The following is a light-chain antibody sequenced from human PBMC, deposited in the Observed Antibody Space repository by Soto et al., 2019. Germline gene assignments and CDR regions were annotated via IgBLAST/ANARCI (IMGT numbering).Light chain of an antibody. CDR3: QQRSNWPT. CDR2: DAS. V-gene: IGKV3-11*01. J-gene: IGKJ4*01. CDR1: QSVSSY. Sequence: EIVLTQSPATLSLSPGERATLSCRASQSVSSYLAWYQQTPGQAPRLLIYDASNRATGIPARFGGSASGTELTLTISSLEPEDFAVYYCQQRSNWPTFGGGTNVDIK.